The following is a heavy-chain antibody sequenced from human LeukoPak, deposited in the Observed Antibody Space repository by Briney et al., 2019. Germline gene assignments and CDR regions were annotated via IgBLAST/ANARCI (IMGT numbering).Heavy chain of an antibody. CDR1: GFTFSSYA. CDR3: ARDSGSSWREGLNY. Sequence: GGSLRLSCAASGFTFSSYAMSWVRQAPGKGLEWVSSISSSSDYIYYADSVKGRFTISRDNAKNSLYLQMNSLTVEDSAVYYCARDSGSSWREGLNYWGQGTLVTVSS. J-gene: IGHJ4*02. V-gene: IGHV3-21*01. D-gene: IGHD6-13*01. CDR2: ISSSSDYI.